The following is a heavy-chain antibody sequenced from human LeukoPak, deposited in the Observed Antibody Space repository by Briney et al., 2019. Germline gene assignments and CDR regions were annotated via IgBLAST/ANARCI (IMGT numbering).Heavy chain of an antibody. CDR3: AREADRYYYYYGMDV. CDR1: GGSISSGDYY. D-gene: IGHD6-25*01. J-gene: IGHJ6*02. V-gene: IGHV4-30-4*01. CDR2: TYYSGST. Sequence: PSQTLSLTCTVSGGSISSGDYYWSWIRQPPGKGLEWIGYTYYSGSTYYNPSLKSRVTISVDTSKNQFSLKLSSVTAADTAVYYCAREADRYYYYYGMDVWGQGTTVTVSS.